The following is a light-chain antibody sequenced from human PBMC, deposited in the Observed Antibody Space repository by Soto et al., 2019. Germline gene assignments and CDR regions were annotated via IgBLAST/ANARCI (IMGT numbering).Light chain of an antibody. V-gene: IGLV8-61*01. CDR3: VLYMGSGPWV. Sequence: QAVVTQEPSFSVSPGGTVTLTCGLSSGSVSTSYYPSWYQQTPGQAPRTLIYSTNTRSSGVPDRFSGSILGNKAALTITGALADDESDYYCVLYMGSGPWVFGGGTKLTVL. CDR1: SGSVSTSYY. CDR2: STN. J-gene: IGLJ3*02.